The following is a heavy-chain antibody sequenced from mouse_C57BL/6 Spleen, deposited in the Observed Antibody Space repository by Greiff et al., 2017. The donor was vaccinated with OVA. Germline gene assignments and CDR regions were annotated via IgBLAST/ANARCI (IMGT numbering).Heavy chain of an antibody. CDR1: GYTFTDHT. Sequence: QVQLQQSDAELVKPGASVKISCTVSGYTFTDHTIHWMKQRPEQGLEWIGYIYPSDGSTNYTEKFKGQATLTADKSSSTAYMQLNSLTSEDSAVYFCARSNWGVDAMDYWGEGTPVTVSA. V-gene: IGHV1-78*01. J-gene: IGHJ4*01. CDR3: ARSNWGVDAMDY. D-gene: IGHD4-1*01. CDR2: IYPSDGST.